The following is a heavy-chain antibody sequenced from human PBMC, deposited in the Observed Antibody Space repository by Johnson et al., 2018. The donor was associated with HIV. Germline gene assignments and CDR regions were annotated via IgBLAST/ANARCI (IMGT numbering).Heavy chain of an antibody. CDR1: GFTFSSYW. CDR2: IKQDGSEK. J-gene: IGHJ3*02. CDR3: AYSGSYYSAFDI. D-gene: IGHD1-26*01. Sequence: EVQLVESGGGLVQPGGSLRLSCVDSGFTFSSYWMSWVRQAPGKGLEWVANIKQDGSEKYYVDSVKGRFTISRDKAKNSLFLQMNSLRAEDTAVYYCAYSGSYYSAFDIWGQGTMVTVSS. V-gene: IGHV3-7*01.